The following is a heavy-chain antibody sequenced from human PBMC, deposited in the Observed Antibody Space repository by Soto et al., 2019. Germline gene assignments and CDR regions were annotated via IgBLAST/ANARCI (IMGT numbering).Heavy chain of an antibody. Sequence: LQLQESGPGLVKPSETLSLTCTVSGGSFDITSSYWAWVRQPPGKGLEWIAYIYYSGSTYYNPSLKSRITISVDTSTNRLSLRLSSETAADTAVYYCATIPIVGTKPYYFNSWGQGTLVTVSS. CDR2: IYYSGST. D-gene: IGHD1-1*01. J-gene: IGHJ4*02. V-gene: IGHV4-39*01. CDR1: GGSFDITSSY. CDR3: ATIPIVGTKPYYFNS.